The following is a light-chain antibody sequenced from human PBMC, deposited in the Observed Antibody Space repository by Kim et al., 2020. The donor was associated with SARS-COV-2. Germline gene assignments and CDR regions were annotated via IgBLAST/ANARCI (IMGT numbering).Light chain of an antibody. CDR1: QSIRNN. J-gene: IGKJ4*01. CDR3: QQHSDWPLT. CDR2: HIS. V-gene: IGKV3-15*01. Sequence: EIIMTQSPATLSVSPGERATLSCRASQSIRNNFLAWYQQKPGQAPRLLIYHISTRATGIPARFTGSGSGTEFTLTISSLQSEDVALYYCQQHSDWPLTFGGGTKVDIK.